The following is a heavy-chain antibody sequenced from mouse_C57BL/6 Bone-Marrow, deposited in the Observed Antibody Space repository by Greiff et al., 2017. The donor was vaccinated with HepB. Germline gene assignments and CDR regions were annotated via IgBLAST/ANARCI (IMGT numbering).Heavy chain of an antibody. Sequence: VMLVESGPGLVAPSQSLSITCTVSGFSLTSYGVHWVRQPPGKGLEWLVVIWSDGSTTYNSALKSRLSISKDNSKSQVFLKMNSLQTDDTAMYYCARHGYYDYDSFAYWGQGTLVTVSA. D-gene: IGHD2-4*01. J-gene: IGHJ3*01. CDR3: ARHGYYDYDSFAY. V-gene: IGHV2-6-1*01. CDR1: GFSLTSYG. CDR2: IWSDGST.